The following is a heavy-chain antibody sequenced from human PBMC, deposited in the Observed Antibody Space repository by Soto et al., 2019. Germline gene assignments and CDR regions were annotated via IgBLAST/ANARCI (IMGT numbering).Heavy chain of an antibody. V-gene: IGHV3-53*01. CDR1: GFTVSSNY. Sequence: EVQLVESGGGLIQPGGSLRLSCAASGFTVSSNYMSWVRQAPGKGLEWVSVIYSGGSTYYADSVKGRFTISRDNSKNTLYLQMNSLRAEDTALYYYASSQPSSITIFGVVRLRGMDVWGQGTTVTVSS. CDR2: IYSGGST. D-gene: IGHD3-3*01. J-gene: IGHJ6*02. CDR3: ASSQPSSITIFGVVRLRGMDV.